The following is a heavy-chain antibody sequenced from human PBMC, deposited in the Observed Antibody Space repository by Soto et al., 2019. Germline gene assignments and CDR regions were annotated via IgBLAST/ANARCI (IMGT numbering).Heavy chain of an antibody. D-gene: IGHD2-8*01. V-gene: IGHV1-3*05. CDR1: GYTFTSYA. J-gene: IGHJ5*02. CDR2: INAGNGNT. CDR3: ARVGHRMDRTWFDP. Sequence: QVQLVQSGAEEKKPGASVKVSCKASGYTFTSYAMHWVRQAPGQRLEWMGWINAGNGNTKYSQKFQGRVTITRDTSESTAYMELSSLRSEDTAVYYCARVGHRMDRTWFDPWGQGTLVTVSS.